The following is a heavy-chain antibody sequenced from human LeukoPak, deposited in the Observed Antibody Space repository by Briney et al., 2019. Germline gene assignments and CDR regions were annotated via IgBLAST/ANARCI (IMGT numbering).Heavy chain of an antibody. D-gene: IGHD3-10*01. CDR2: IYTSGST. V-gene: IGHV4-4*09. Sequence: SETLSLTCTVSGGSISSYYWSWIRQPPGKGLEWIGCIYTSGSTNYNPSLKSRVTISVDTSKNQFSLKLSSVTAADTAVYYCAREGYGSGKFDPWGQGTLVTVSS. CDR1: GGSISSYY. CDR3: AREGYGSGKFDP. J-gene: IGHJ5*02.